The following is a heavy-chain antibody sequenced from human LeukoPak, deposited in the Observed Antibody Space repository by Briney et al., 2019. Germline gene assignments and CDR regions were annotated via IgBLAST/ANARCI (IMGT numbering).Heavy chain of an antibody. Sequence: PSETLSLTCTVSGGSISSYYWSWIRQPPGKGLEWIGYIYYSGSTNYNPSLKSRVTISVDTSKNQFSLKLSSVTAADTAVYYCARGRGRRSVRGVPNDYWGQGTLVTVSS. CDR1: GGSISSYY. D-gene: IGHD3-10*01. CDR2: IYYSGST. J-gene: IGHJ4*02. V-gene: IGHV4-59*12. CDR3: ARGRGRRSVRGVPNDY.